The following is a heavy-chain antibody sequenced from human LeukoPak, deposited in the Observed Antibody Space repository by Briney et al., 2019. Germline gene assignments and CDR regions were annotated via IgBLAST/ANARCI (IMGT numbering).Heavy chain of an antibody. Sequence: GGSLRLSCAASGFTFSSYSMNWVRQAPGKGLEWVSSISSSSSYIYYADSVKGRFTISRDNAKNSLYLQMNSLRAEDTAVYYCARDSLWVTFYPRHYYYYMDVWGKGTTVTVSS. J-gene: IGHJ6*03. V-gene: IGHV3-21*01. CDR3: ARDSLWVTFYPRHYYYYMDV. D-gene: IGHD2/OR15-2a*01. CDR1: GFTFSSYS. CDR2: ISSSSSYI.